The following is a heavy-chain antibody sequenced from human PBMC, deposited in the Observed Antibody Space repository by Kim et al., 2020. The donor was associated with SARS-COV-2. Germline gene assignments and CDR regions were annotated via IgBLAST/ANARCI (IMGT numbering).Heavy chain of an antibody. CDR1: GFTFSSYT. V-gene: IGHV3-48*02. Sequence: GGSLRLSCAASGFTFSSYTMHWVRQAPGKGLEWVSYISSSSSTIYYADSVKGRFTISRDNAKNSLYLQMNSLRDEDTAVYYCARVVGATSYYYYGMDVWGQGTRVTVSS. CDR3: ARVVGATSYYYYGMDV. CDR2: ISSSSSTI. D-gene: IGHD1-26*01. J-gene: IGHJ6*02.